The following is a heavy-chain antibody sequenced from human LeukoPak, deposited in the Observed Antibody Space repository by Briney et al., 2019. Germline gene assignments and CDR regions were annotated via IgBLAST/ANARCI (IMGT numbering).Heavy chain of an antibody. Sequence: GSSVKVSCKASGGTLSSYAISWVRQAPGQGLEWMGRIIPIFGITNYAQKFQGRVTITADKSTSTAYMELSSLRSEDTAVYYCARYYYDSSGFSQTFFDYWGQGTLVTVSS. V-gene: IGHV1-69*04. J-gene: IGHJ4*02. D-gene: IGHD3-22*01. CDR1: GGTLSSYA. CDR2: IIPIFGIT. CDR3: ARYYYDSSGFSQTFFDY.